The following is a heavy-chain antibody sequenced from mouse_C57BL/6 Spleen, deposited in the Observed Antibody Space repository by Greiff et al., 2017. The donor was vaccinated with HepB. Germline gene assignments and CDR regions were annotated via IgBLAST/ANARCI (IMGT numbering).Heavy chain of an antibody. CDR3: ARYYGSSYGYYAMDY. Sequence: QQSCKASGYTFTSYWMHWVKQRPGRGLEWIGRIDPNSGGTKYNEKFKSKATLTVDKPSSTAYMQLSSLTSEDSAVYYCARYYGSSYGYYAMDYWGQGTSVTVSS. V-gene: IGHV1-72*01. D-gene: IGHD1-1*01. J-gene: IGHJ4*01. CDR1: GYTFTSYW. CDR2: IDPNSGGT.